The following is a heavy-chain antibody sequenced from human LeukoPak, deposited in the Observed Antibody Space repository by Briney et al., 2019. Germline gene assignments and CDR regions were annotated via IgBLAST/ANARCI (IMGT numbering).Heavy chain of an antibody. Sequence: PGGSLRLSCAASGFTFSSYGMSWVRQAPGKGLEWVSAISGSADYIFYADSVKGRFTISRDNSRNTLYLQMNSLRAEDTAVYYCAREYGVDIVAIIDYWGQGTLVTVSS. V-gene: IGHV3-23*01. J-gene: IGHJ4*02. CDR2: ISGSADYI. D-gene: IGHD5-12*01. CDR1: GFTFSSYG. CDR3: AREYGVDIVAIIDY.